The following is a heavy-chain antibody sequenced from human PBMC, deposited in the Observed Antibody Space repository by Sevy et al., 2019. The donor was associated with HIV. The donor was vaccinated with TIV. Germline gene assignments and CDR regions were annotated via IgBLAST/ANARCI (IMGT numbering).Heavy chain of an antibody. CDR1: GFTFDDYT. Sequence: GGSLRLSCAASGFTFDDYTMNWVRQAPGKGLEWASGISWSSGNIAYADSVEGRFTISRDNAKNSLYLQMNSLRVEDTALYYCVKDRSGSYSFDYWGQGTLVTVSS. D-gene: IGHD1-26*01. CDR3: VKDRSGSYSFDY. CDR2: ISWSSGNI. V-gene: IGHV3-9*01. J-gene: IGHJ4*02.